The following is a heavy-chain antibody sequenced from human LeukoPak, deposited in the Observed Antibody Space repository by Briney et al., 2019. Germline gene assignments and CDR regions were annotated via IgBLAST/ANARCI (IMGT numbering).Heavy chain of an antibody. Sequence: LGESLKISCKGSGYSFTSYWIGWVRQMPGKGLEWMGIIYPGDSDTRYSPSFQGQVTISADKSISTAYLQWSSLKASDSAMYYCARHPYSSSTSCYAGDYWGQGTLATVSS. V-gene: IGHV5-51*01. CDR3: ARHPYSSSTSCYAGDY. J-gene: IGHJ4*02. CDR2: IYPGDSDT. CDR1: GYSFTSYW. D-gene: IGHD2-2*01.